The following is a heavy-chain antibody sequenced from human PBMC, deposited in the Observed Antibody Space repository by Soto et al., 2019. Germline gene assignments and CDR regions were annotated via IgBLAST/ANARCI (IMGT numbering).Heavy chain of an antibody. CDR1: GFSFSNYA. CDR2: ISGSGAGT. Sequence: EVQLLESGGTLVQVGGSLRLSCAASGFSFSNYAVTWVRQAPGKGLEWVSAISGSGAGTYYADSVKGRFTISRDNSKNTVHLQMNSLRVEDTAVYHCAKRIKSGSNYGGNAMDVWGQGTTVIVS. CDR3: AKRIKSGSNYGGNAMDV. V-gene: IGHV3-23*01. D-gene: IGHD1-26*01. J-gene: IGHJ6*02.